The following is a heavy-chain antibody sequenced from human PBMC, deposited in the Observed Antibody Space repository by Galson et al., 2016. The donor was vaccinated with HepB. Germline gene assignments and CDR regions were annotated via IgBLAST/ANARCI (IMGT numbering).Heavy chain of an antibody. V-gene: IGHV3-30*18. CDR3: AKGLTIFGMIMSPGD. CDR1: GFTFISYG. D-gene: IGHD3-3*01. Sequence: SLRLSCAVSGFTFISYGMHWVRQAPGKGLEWVAVISYDGRNQHYADSVKGRFTISRDNSKNTLYLHMNSLRPEDTAVYYCAKGLTIFGMIMSPGDWGQGTLVTVSS. J-gene: IGHJ4*02. CDR2: ISYDGRNQ.